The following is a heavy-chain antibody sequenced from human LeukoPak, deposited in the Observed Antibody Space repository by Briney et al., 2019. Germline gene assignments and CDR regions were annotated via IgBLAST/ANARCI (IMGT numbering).Heavy chain of an antibody. Sequence: GASVKVSCKASGYTFTGYYMHWVRQAPGQGLEWMGWINPNSGGTNYAQKFQGRVTMTRDTSISTAYMELSRLRSDDTAVYYCARAKDDILTGYRPGGAFDIWGQGTMVTVSS. CDR3: ARAKDDILTGYRPGGAFDI. CDR1: GYTFTGYY. CDR2: INPNSGGT. J-gene: IGHJ3*02. D-gene: IGHD3-9*01. V-gene: IGHV1-2*02.